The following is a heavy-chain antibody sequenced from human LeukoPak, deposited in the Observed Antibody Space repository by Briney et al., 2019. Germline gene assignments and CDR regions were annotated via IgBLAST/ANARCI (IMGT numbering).Heavy chain of an antibody. J-gene: IGHJ4*02. CDR1: GYTFTDYY. Sequence: ASVKVSCKSSGYTFTDYYMHWVRQAPGQGLEWMGWINPNSGGTKYAQKFQGRVTMTRDTSISTAYMDLSSLRSDDTAVYYCARFPSGGPCDYWGQGTLVTVSS. CDR2: INPNSGGT. D-gene: IGHD2-15*01. CDR3: ARFPSGGPCDY. V-gene: IGHV1-2*02.